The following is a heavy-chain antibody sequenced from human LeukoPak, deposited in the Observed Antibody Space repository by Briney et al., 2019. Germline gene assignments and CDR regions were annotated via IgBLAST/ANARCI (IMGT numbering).Heavy chain of an antibody. V-gene: IGHV3-23*01. Sequence: GRSLRLSCAASGFTFSSYAMSWVRQAPGKGLEWVSAISGSGGSTYYADSVKGRFTISRDNSKNTLYLQMNSLRAEDTAVYYCAKVAKRIVVVTAVGPFDYWGQGTLVTVSS. CDR2: ISGSGGST. CDR1: GFTFSSYA. J-gene: IGHJ4*02. D-gene: IGHD2-21*02. CDR3: AKVAKRIVVVTAVGPFDY.